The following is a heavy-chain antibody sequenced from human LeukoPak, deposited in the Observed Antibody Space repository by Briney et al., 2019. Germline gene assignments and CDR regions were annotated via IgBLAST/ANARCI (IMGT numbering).Heavy chain of an antibody. CDR3: AGYQEDAFDT. V-gene: IGHV4-39*07. CDR1: GGSISSSSYY. D-gene: IGHD2-2*01. J-gene: IGHJ3*02. CDR2: IYYSGST. Sequence: SETLSLTCTVSGGSISSSSYYWGWIRQPPGKGLEWIGSIYYSGSTYYNPSLKSRVTISVDTSKNQFSLKLSSVTAADTAVYYCAGYQEDAFDTWGQGTMVTVSS.